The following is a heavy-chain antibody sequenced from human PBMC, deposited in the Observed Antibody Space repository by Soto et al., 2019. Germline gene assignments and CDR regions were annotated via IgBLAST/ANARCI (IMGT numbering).Heavy chain of an antibody. J-gene: IGHJ4*02. CDR3: ARLPSGIAAAGNDY. CDR1: GGSFSGYY. D-gene: IGHD6-13*01. V-gene: IGHV4-34*01. CDR2: INHSGST. Sequence: QVQLQQWGAGLLKPSKTLSLTCAVYGGSFSGYYWSWIRQPPGKGLEWIGEINHSGSTNYNPSLKSRVTISVDTSKNQFSLKLSSVTAADTAVYYCARLPSGIAAAGNDYWGQGTLVTVSS.